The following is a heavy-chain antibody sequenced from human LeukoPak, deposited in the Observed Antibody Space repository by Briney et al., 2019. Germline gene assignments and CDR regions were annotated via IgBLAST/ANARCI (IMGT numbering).Heavy chain of an antibody. CDR2: MNPNSGNT. V-gene: IGHV1-8*01. CDR1: GYAFTSYD. D-gene: IGHD3-22*01. J-gene: IGHJ4*02. CDR3: ARVNDDSSGLDY. Sequence: ASVKVSCKASGYAFTSYDINWVRQATGQGLEWMGWMNPNSGNTGYAQKFQGRVTMTRNTSISTAYMELSSLGSEDTAVYYCARVNDDSSGLDYWGQGTLVTVSS.